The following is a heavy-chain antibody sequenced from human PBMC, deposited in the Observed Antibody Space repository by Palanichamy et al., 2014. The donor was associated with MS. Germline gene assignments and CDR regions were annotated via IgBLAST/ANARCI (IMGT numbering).Heavy chain of an antibody. V-gene: IGHV3-23*04. Sequence: EVQLVESGGGLVQPGGSLRLSCAASGFTFSSYAMSWVRQAPGKGLEWVSAISGSGGSTYYADSVKGQFTISRDNSKNTLYLQMNSLRAEDTAVYYCAKAFPSSSSLYYYYGMDVWGQGTTATVSS. CDR2: ISGSGGST. J-gene: IGHJ6*02. D-gene: IGHD6-6*01. CDR3: AKAFPSSSSLYYYYGMDV. CDR1: GFTFSSYA.